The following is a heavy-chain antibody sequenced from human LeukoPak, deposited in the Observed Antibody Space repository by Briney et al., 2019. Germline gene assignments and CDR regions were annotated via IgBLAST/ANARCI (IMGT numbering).Heavy chain of an antibody. D-gene: IGHD5-12*01. CDR2: IYHSGST. Sequence: SETLSLTCTVSGYSISSGYYWGWIRQPPGKGLEWIGSIYHSGSTNYNPSLKSRVTISVDTSKNQFSLKLSSVTAADTAVYYCARGGGYDSFDYWGQGTLVTVSS. CDR3: ARGGGYDSFDY. V-gene: IGHV4-38-2*02. J-gene: IGHJ4*02. CDR1: GYSISSGYY.